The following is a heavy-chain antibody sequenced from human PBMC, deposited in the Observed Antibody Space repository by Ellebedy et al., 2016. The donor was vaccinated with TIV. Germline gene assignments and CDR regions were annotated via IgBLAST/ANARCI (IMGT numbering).Heavy chain of an antibody. J-gene: IGHJ4*02. CDR3: AREAAGRLLDY. Sequence: GESLKISCAASGFTFSDYYMSWIRQAPGKGLEWVSYISSSGSTIYYADSVKGRFTISRDNAKNSLYLQMNSLRAEDTAVYYCAREAAGRLLDYWGQGTLVTVSS. CDR1: GFTFSDYY. CDR2: ISSSGSTI. D-gene: IGHD6-25*01. V-gene: IGHV3-11*04.